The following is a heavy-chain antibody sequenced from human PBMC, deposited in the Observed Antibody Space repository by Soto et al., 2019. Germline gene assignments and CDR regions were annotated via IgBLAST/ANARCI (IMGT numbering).Heavy chain of an antibody. CDR3: ARQVPYYDILTGYDDYYFDY. Sequence: ASVKVSCKASGYTFTIYGISWVRQAPGQGLEWMGWISAYNGNTNYAQKLQGRVTMTTDTSTSTAYMELRSLRSDDTAVYYCARQVPYYDILTGYDDYYFDYWGQGTLVTVSS. CDR1: GYTFTIYG. V-gene: IGHV1-18*01. D-gene: IGHD3-9*01. J-gene: IGHJ4*02. CDR2: ISAYNGNT.